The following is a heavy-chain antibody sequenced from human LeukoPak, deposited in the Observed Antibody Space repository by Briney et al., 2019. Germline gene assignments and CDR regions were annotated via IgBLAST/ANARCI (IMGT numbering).Heavy chain of an antibody. CDR2: IKEDGTRK. V-gene: IGHV3-7*03. CDR3: AKDLLGVGWFDP. D-gene: IGHD2-15*01. J-gene: IGHJ5*02. CDR1: GFTFSSHW. Sequence: PGGSLRLSCAASGFTFSSHWMTWVRQAPGKGLEWVANIKEDGTRKNYMDSVKGRFTISRDNSKNTLYLQMNSLRAEDTAVYYCAKDLLGVGWFDPWGQGTLVTVSS.